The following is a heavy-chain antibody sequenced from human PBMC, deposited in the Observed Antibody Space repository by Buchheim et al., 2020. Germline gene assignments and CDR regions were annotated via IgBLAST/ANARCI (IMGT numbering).Heavy chain of an antibody. CDR1: GFSLTTSGMS. D-gene: IGHD3-10*01. CDR2: IGWDDDK. Sequence: QVTLRESGPALVKPTQTLTLTCTFSGFSLTTSGMSVSWIRQPPGKALEWLARIGWDDDKYYTTSLKTRLTISKDASKNQVVLTVTNVDPVDTATYYCARTLTGGGHYYGLDRYYFDFWGQGT. J-gene: IGHJ4*02. CDR3: ARTLTGGGHYYGLDRYYFDF. V-gene: IGHV2-70*15.